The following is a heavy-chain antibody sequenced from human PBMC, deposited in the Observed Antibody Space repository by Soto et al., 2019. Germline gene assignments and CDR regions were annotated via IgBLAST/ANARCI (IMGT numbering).Heavy chain of an antibody. CDR1: GFTFSDSV. CDR2: MSGDGRT. D-gene: IGHD3-22*01. V-gene: IGHV3-23*01. J-gene: IGHJ4*02. CDR3: VKWHTSNFDSLPFTGFDF. Sequence: GGSLRLSCVGSGFTFSDSVMSWVRQAPGKGLEWLSVMSGDGRTRYAFSVTGRFTISRDNSKNTLYLQMRSLRAEDAAAYYCVKWHTSNFDSLPFTGFDFWGQGTQVTVSS.